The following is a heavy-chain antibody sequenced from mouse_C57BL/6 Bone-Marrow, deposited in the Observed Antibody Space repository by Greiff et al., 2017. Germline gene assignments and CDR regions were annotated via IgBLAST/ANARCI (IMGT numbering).Heavy chain of an antibody. Sequence: QVQLQQPGAELVKPGASVKLSCKASGYTFTSYWMQWVKQRPGQGLEWIGEIDPSDSYTNYNQKFKGKATLTVDTSFSTAYMQLSSLTSEDSAVYYCARGYDYGNWYFDVWGTGTTVTVSS. D-gene: IGHD2-4*01. J-gene: IGHJ1*03. CDR3: ARGYDYGNWYFDV. CDR1: GYTFTSYW. CDR2: IDPSDSYT. V-gene: IGHV1-50*01.